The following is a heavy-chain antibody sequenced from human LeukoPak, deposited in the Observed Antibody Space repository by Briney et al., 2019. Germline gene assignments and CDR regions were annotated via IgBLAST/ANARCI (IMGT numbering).Heavy chain of an antibody. CDR3: TTVGSAWNFDY. V-gene: IGHV3-15*01. Sequence: PGGSLRLSCAASGFTFSSYWMTWVRQAPGKGLEWVGRIKSKRDGGTIDYAAPVKGRFTISRDDSKDTLYLQMNNLKIEDAAIYYCTTVGSAWNFDYWGQGTLVTVSS. CDR1: GFTFSSYW. D-gene: IGHD6-25*01. CDR2: IKSKRDGGTI. J-gene: IGHJ4*02.